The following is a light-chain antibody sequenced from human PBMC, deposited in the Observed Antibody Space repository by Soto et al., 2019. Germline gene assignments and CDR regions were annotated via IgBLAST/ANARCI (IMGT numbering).Light chain of an antibody. Sequence: QSALTQPASVSGSPGQSITISCTGTSSDVGGYNYVSWYQQHPGKAPKVMIYDVSNRPSGVSNRFSGSKSGNTASLTISGLQAEDDADYYCSSYTSSSTLVFGGGTHVTVL. V-gene: IGLV2-14*01. CDR1: SSDVGGYNY. CDR3: SSYTSSSTLV. CDR2: DVS. J-gene: IGLJ2*01.